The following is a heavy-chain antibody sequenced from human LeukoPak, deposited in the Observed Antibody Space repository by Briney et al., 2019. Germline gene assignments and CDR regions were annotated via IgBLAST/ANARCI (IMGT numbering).Heavy chain of an antibody. CDR1: GGSISSYY. CDR3: AKFTMVRGVTHVNAFEI. Sequence: PSETLSLTCTVSGGSISSYYWSWIRQPPGKGLEWIGYIYYSGSTNYNPSLKSRVTISVDKSKNQFSLKLSSVTAADTAVYYCAKFTMVRGVTHVNAFEIWGQGTMVTVSS. J-gene: IGHJ3*02. CDR2: IYYSGST. D-gene: IGHD3-10*01. V-gene: IGHV4-59*01.